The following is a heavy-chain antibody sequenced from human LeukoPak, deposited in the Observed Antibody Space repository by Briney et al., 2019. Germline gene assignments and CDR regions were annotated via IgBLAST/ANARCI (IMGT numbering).Heavy chain of an antibody. Sequence: PGGSLRLSCAASGFTFSSYGMHWVRQAPGKGLEGVAVIWYDGSNKYYADSVKGRFTISRDNSKNTLYLQMNSLRAEDTAVYYCARDALLWFGELIYYYYGMDVWGQGTTVTVSS. V-gene: IGHV3-33*01. J-gene: IGHJ6*02. CDR2: IWYDGSNK. D-gene: IGHD3-10*01. CDR3: ARDALLWFGELIYYYYGMDV. CDR1: GFTFSSYG.